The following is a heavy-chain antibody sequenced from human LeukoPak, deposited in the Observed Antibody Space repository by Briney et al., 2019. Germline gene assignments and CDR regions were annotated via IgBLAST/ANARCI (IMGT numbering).Heavy chain of an antibody. CDR1: GLTFSYYW. CDR3: ARTYLVGWYFDL. CDR2: ISGDGSST. V-gene: IGHV3-74*01. D-gene: IGHD3-16*01. J-gene: IGHJ2*01. Sequence: GGSLRLSCAASGLTFSYYWMHWVRQAPGKGLVWVSRISGDGSSTNYADSVRGRFTISRDNAKNTLYLQMNSLRAEDTAVYYYARTYLVGWYFDLWGRGALVTVSS.